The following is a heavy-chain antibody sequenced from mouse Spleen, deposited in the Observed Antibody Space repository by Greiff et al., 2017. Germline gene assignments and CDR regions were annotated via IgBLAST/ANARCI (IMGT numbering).Heavy chain of an antibody. CDR3: ARSYDGVLGY. D-gene: IGHD2-12*01. J-gene: IGHJ3*01. V-gene: IGHV1-52*01. Sequence: QVQLQQPGAELVRPGSSVKLSCKASGYTFTSYWMHWVKQRPIQGLEWIGNIDPSDSETHYNQKFKDKATLTVDKSSSTAYMQLSSLTSEDSAVYYCARSYDGVLGYWGQGTLVTVSA. CDR2: IDPSDSET. CDR1: GYTFTSYW.